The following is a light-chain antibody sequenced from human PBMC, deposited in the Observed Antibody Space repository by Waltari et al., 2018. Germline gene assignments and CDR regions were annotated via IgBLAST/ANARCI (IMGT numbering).Light chain of an antibody. CDR1: SSDIGRYNY. CDR3: SSYAGTSTRVV. CDR2: AVS. V-gene: IGLV2-14*01. J-gene: IGLJ2*01. Sequence: QSALTQPASASGSPGQSITISCTGTSSDIGRYNYVPWYQHHTVKAPKLTIYAVSSRPSGVSSRFSGSKSGNTASLTISGLQAEDEADYYCSSYAGTSTRVVFGGGTKLTVL.